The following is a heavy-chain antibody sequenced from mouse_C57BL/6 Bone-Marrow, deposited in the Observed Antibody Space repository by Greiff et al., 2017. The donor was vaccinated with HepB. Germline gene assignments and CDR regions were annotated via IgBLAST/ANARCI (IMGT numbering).Heavy chain of an antibody. CDR3: TTRTPITTVVAKDYFDY. V-gene: IGHV14-4*01. CDR2: IDPENGDT. CDR1: GFNIKDVY. Sequence: EVQLQESGAELVRPGASVKLSCTASGFNIKDVYMHWVKQRPEQGLEWIGWIDPENGDTEYASKFQGKATITADTSSNTAYLQLSSLTSEDTAVYYCTTRTPITTVVAKDYFDYWGQGTTLTVSS. D-gene: IGHD1-1*01. J-gene: IGHJ2*01.